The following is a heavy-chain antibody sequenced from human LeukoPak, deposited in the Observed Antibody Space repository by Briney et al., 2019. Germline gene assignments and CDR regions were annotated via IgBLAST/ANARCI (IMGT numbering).Heavy chain of an antibody. J-gene: IGHJ4*02. CDR1: GESFSGYY. CDR3: ARVGSMALNY. V-gene: IGHV4-34*01. CDR2: INHSGST. D-gene: IGHD5-24*01. Sequence: SSETLCLTCAVYGESFSGYYWSWIRQPPGTGLEWIGEINHSGSTNYNPSLKSRVTISVDTSKNQFSLKLSSVTAADTAVYYCARVGSMALNYWGQGTLVTVSS.